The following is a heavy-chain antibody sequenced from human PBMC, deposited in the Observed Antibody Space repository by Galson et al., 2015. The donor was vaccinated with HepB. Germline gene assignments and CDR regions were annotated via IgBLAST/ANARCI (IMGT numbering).Heavy chain of an antibody. CDR2: ISSSGSDM. CDR1: GFSFSTYE. D-gene: IGHD2-15*01. V-gene: IGHV3-48*03. CDR3: ARPDCRGGGCYLDY. Sequence: SLRLSCATSGFSFSTYEMNWVRQAPGKGLEWVSYISSSGSDMSYADSVEGRFTISRDNPKNSLYLQMSSLRAEDTAVYYCARPDCRGGGCYLDYWGQGTLVTVSS. J-gene: IGHJ4*02.